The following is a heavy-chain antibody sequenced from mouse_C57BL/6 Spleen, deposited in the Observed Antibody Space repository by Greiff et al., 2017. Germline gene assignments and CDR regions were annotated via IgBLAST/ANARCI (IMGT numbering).Heavy chain of an antibody. CDR3: ARGGWLAWYFDV. V-gene: IGHV1-82*01. CDR1: GYAFSSSW. Sequence: VQLQQSGPELVKPGASVKISCKASGYAFSSSWMNWVKQRPGKGLEWIGRIYPGDGDTNYNGKFKGKATLTADKSSSTAYMQLSSLTSEDSAVYFCARGGWLAWYFDVWGTGTTVTVSS. CDR2: IYPGDGDT. J-gene: IGHJ1*03. D-gene: IGHD2-3*01.